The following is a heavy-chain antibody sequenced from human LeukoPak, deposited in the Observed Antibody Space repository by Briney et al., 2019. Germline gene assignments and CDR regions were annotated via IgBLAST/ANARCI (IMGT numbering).Heavy chain of an antibody. V-gene: IGHV4-59*01. J-gene: IGHJ4*02. D-gene: IGHD3-10*01. CDR1: GGSISSYY. CDR3: ARVNGWGRSTPKFDY. CDR2: IYYSGST. Sequence: SETLSLTCTVSGGSISSYYWSWIRQPPGKGLEWIGYIYYSGSTNYNPSLKSRVTISVDTSKNQFSLKLSSVTAADTAVYYCARVNGWGRSTPKFDYWGQGTLATVSS.